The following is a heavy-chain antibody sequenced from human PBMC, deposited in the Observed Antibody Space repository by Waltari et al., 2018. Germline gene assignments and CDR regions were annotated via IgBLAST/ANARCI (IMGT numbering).Heavy chain of an antibody. D-gene: IGHD5-12*01. V-gene: IGHV4-59*01. CDR1: GGSISSYY. CDR2: IYYSGST. J-gene: IGHJ3*02. CDR3: ARDRRNSGYDVGAFDI. Sequence: QVQLQESGPGLVKPSETLSLTCTVSGGSISSYYWSWIRQPPGKGLEWIGYIYYSGSTNYNPALKSRVTISVDTSKNQFSLKLSSVTAADTAVYYCARDRRNSGYDVGAFDIWGQGTMVTVSS.